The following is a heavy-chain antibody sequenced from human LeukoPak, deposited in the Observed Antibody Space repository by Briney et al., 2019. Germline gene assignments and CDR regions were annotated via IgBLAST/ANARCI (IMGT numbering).Heavy chain of an antibody. CDR2: IYHSGST. CDR1: GYFISSGYY. CDR3: ANLDGAFDY. V-gene: IGHV4-38-2*01. D-gene: IGHD1-26*01. J-gene: IGHJ4*02. Sequence: KPSETLSLTCAVSGYFISSGYYWGWIRQPPGKGLEWIGSIYHSGSTYYNPSLKSRVTISVDTSKNQFSLKLSSVTAADTAVYYCANLDGAFDYWGQGTLVTVSS.